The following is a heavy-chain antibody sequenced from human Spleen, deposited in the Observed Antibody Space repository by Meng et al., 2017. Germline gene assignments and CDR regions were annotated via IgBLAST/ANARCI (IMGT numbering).Heavy chain of an antibody. V-gene: IGHV3-30*18. Sequence: QVQLVESGGGLVKPGGSLRLSCAASGFRFSDYYMTWIRQAPGKGLEWVAFISYDETSQYYTDSVKGRFTISRDNSKNTLYLQMNSLRAEDTAVYYCAKSLPRQPIDYWGQGTLVTVSS. CDR1: GFRFSDYY. CDR2: ISYDETSQ. CDR3: AKSLPRQPIDY. J-gene: IGHJ4*02.